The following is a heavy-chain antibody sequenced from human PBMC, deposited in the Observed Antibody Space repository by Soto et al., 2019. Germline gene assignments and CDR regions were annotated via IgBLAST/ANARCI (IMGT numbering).Heavy chain of an antibody. CDR2: ISGSGGST. D-gene: IGHD3-9*01. Sequence: VQLLESGGGLVQPGGSLRLSCAASGFTFNNYAMSWVRQAPGKGLEWVSAISGSGGSTYYADSVKGRFTISRDNSNNTLYLQMNSLSAEDSAVYYCAKGLILTGYYRGDYFDYWGQGALVTVSS. J-gene: IGHJ4*02. CDR3: AKGLILTGYYRGDYFDY. V-gene: IGHV3-23*01. CDR1: GFTFNNYA.